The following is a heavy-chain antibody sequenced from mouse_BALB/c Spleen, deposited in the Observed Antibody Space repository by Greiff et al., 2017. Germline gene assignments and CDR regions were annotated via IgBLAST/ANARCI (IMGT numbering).Heavy chain of an antibody. D-gene: IGHD2-1*01. CDR2: SRNKANDYTT. V-gene: IGHV7-1*02. CDR3: ARDAFYYGNSYWYFDV. CDR1: GFTFSDFY. Sequence: EVKVVESGGGLVQPGGSLRLSCATSGFTFSDFYMEWVRQPPGKRLEWIAASRNKANDYTTEYSASVKGRFIVSRDTSQSILYLQMNALRAEDTAIYYCARDAFYYGNSYWYFDVWGAGTTVTVSS. J-gene: IGHJ1*01.